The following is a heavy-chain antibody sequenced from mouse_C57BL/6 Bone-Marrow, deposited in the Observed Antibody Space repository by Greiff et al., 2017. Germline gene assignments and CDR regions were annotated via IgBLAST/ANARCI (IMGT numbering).Heavy chain of an antibody. V-gene: IGHV2-5*01. CDR3: AKRGPSYYCDNSYDLAY. Sequence: VKLQESGPGLVQPSHSLSITCTASGFSLTSYGVHWVRQSPGQGLEWLGVIWTGGSTDYNAAFMSRLSMTKDNSKSQVFFKMNRLQADDTAIYYCAKRGPSYYCDNSYDLAYWGQGTLVTVSA. CDR2: IWTGGST. CDR1: GFSLTSYG. J-gene: IGHJ3*01. D-gene: IGHD1-1*01.